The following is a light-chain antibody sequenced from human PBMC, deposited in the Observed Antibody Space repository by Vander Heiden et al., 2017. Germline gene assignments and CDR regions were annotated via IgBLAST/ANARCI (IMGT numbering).Light chain of an antibody. CDR1: QDISNY. CDR2: DAS. V-gene: IGKV1-33*01. CDR3: QQYDNLVA. J-gene: IGKJ1*01. Sequence: DIQMTQSPSSLSASVGDRVTITCQASQDISNYLNWYQQKPGKAPKLLSYDASKLETGVPSRFSGSGSGTDFTFTISSLQPEDIATYYCQQYDNLVAFGQGTKVEIK.